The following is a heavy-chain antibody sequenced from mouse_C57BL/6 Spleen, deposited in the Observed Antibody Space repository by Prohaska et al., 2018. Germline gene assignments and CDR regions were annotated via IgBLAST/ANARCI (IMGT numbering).Heavy chain of an antibody. CDR2: IDPSDSYT. V-gene: IGHV1-69*01. CDR1: GYTFTSYW. Sequence: QVQLQQPGAELVMPGASVKLSCKAFGYTFTSYWMHWVKQRPGQGLEWIGEIDPSDSYTNYNQKFKGKAILTVDKSSSTAYMQLSSLTSEDSAVYYCARSYYYGSSYSFAYWGQWTLVTVSA. CDR3: ARSYYYGSSYSFAY. J-gene: IGHJ3*01. D-gene: IGHD1-1*01.